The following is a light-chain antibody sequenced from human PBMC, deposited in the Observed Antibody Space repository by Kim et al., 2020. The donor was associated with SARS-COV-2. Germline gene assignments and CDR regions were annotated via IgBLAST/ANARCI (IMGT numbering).Light chain of an antibody. J-gene: IGKJ2*01. CDR2: DAS. CDR3: QKYNSVPYT. CDR1: QGISNY. V-gene: IGKV1-27*01. Sequence: SGSVGDRVAITCRASQGISNYLAWYQQKPGKVPKLLIHDASTLRSGVPSRFSGSGSGTDFTLTISSLQPEDVATYYCQKYNSVPYTFGQGTKLEI.